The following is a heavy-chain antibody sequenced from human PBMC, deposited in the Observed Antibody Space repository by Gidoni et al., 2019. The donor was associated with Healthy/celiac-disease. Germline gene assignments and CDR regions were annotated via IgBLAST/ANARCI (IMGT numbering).Heavy chain of an antibody. CDR2: IYSSGST. J-gene: IGHJ1*01. D-gene: IGHD3-3*01. V-gene: IGHV4-59*01. CDR3: AGKEWTLVDESFQL. CDR1: GGSISSYY. Sequence: QVQLQESGPGLVKPSETLSLTCTVYGGSISSYYWSWIRQPPGKGLEWIGYIYSSGSTNYTPSLKSRVTISVDTSKHQFSLKLSSVTAAYTAVYYCAGKEWTLVDESFQLWGQGTLVTVSS.